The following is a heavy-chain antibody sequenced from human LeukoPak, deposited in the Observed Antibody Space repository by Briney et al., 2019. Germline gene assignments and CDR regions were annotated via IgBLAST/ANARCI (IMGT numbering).Heavy chain of an antibody. CDR2: IYYSGST. CDR3: ARVGAIFGVVISFDY. J-gene: IGHJ4*02. Sequence: SETLSLTCTVSGGSISSGGYYWSWIRQHPGKGLEWIGYIYYSGSTYYNPSLKSRVIISVDTSKNQFSLKLSSVTAADTAVYYCARVGAIFGVVISFDYWGQGTLVTVSS. V-gene: IGHV4-31*03. CDR1: GGSISSGGYY. D-gene: IGHD3-3*01.